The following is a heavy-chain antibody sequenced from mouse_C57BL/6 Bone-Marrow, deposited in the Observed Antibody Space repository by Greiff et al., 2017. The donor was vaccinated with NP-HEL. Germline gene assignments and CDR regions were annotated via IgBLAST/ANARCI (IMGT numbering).Heavy chain of an antibody. Sequence: DVQLVESGGDLVKPGGSLKLSCAASGFTFSSYGMSWVRQTPDKRLEWVATISSGGSYTYYPDSVKGRFTISRDNAKNTLYLQMSSLKSEDTAMYYCARHGGYYGCSPDYWGQGTTLTVSS. V-gene: IGHV5-6*01. D-gene: IGHD1-1*01. CDR2: ISSGGSYT. CDR3: ARHGGYYGCSPDY. J-gene: IGHJ2*01. CDR1: GFTFSSYG.